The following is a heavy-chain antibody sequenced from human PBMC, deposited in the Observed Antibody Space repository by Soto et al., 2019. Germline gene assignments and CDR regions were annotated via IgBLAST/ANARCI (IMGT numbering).Heavy chain of an antibody. CDR2: ISAYNGNT. Sequence: GASVKVSCKASGYTFSSYDINWVRQATGQGLEWMGWISAYNGNTNYAQKLQGRVTMTTDTSTSTAYMELRSLRSDDTAVYYCARDEPVISNWFDPWGQGTLVTVSS. J-gene: IGHJ5*02. D-gene: IGHD4-4*01. CDR1: GYTFSSYD. CDR3: ARDEPVISNWFDP. V-gene: IGHV1-18*01.